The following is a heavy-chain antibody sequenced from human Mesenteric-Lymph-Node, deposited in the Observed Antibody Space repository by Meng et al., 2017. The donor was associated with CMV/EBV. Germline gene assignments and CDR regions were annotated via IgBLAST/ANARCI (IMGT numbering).Heavy chain of an antibody. CDR3: ARGAIGAYYDNSGFYDSSIDF. D-gene: IGHD3-22*01. Sequence: SVKVSCKASGGSLSDYAISWVRQAPGQGLEWVGGLIPIFGSTNYAQKFQGRVTITTDESTSSAYLVLSSLRSDDTAVYYCARGAIGAYYDNSGFYDSSIDFWGQGTLVTVSS. V-gene: IGHV1-69*05. J-gene: IGHJ4*02. CDR2: LIPIFGST. CDR1: GGSLSDYA.